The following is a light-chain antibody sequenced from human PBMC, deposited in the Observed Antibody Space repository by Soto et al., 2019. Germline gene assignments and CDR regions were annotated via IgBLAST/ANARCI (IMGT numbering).Light chain of an antibody. J-gene: IGKJ1*01. Sequence: HYTLSASVGDRITITCRASQSISSSLAWYQQKPGKAPKLLIYKASSLQTGVPSRFGGTGSGTEFTLTISSLQPDDFATYYCQQYNSYSRTFGQGTKVDIK. V-gene: IGKV1-5*03. CDR2: KAS. CDR3: QQYNSYSRT. CDR1: QSISSS.